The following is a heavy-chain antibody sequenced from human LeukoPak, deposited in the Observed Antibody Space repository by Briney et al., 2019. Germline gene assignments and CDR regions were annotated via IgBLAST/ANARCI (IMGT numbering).Heavy chain of an antibody. D-gene: IGHD5-18*01. J-gene: IGHJ3*02. V-gene: IGHV4-34*01. CDR1: GGSLSNYY. CDR2: INHSGST. Sequence: SETLSLTCTVSGGSLSNYYWSWIRQSPGKGLEWIGEINHSGSTNYNPSLKSRVTISVDTSKNQFSLKLSSVTAADTAVYYCARFDVDTAMFSAFDIWGQGTMVTVSS. CDR3: ARFDVDTAMFSAFDI.